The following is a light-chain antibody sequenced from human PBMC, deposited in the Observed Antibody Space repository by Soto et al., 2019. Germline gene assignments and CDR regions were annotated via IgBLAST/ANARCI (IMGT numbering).Light chain of an antibody. J-gene: IGLJ2*01. V-gene: IGLV1-44*01. CDR3: AAWDDSLSGPV. CDR2: SNN. CDR1: SSNIGSNI. Sequence: QSVLTQPPSASGTPGQRVTISCSGGSSNIGSNIVNWYQQLPGAAPKLLIYSNNQRPSGVPDRFSGSKSGTSASLAISGLQSEDEAHYYCAAWDDSLSGPVFGGGTKLTVL.